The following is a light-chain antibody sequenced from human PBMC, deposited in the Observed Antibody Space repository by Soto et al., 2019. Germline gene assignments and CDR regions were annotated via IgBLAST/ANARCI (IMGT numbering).Light chain of an antibody. CDR2: EVS. CDR3: SSYTTSNTLV. V-gene: IGLV2-14*01. J-gene: IGLJ2*01. CDR1: SSDVGAYTY. Sequence: QSALTQPASVSGSPGQSITISCTGTSSDVGAYTYVSWYQQHPGKAPKLMIFEVSDRPSGVSNRFSGSKSGSTASLTISGLQAEDEADYYCSSYTTSNTLVFGGGTKVTVL.